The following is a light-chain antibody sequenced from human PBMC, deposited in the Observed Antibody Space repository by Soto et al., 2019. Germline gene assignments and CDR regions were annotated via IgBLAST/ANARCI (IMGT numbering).Light chain of an antibody. Sequence: EVVLTQSPGTLSLSPGERATLSCRASQTVSLSYLAWYQQKPGQAPRLLTYGASSRATGIPDRFSGGGSGTDFTLTISRLEPEDFAVYYCQQYDSSPRTFGQGTKVDIK. CDR2: GAS. CDR1: QTVSLSY. V-gene: IGKV3-20*01. J-gene: IGKJ1*01. CDR3: QQYDSSPRT.